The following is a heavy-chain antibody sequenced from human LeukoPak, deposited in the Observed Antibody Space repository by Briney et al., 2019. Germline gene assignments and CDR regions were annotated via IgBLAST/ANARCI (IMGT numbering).Heavy chain of an antibody. J-gene: IGHJ4*02. CDR1: GFTFSGSA. V-gene: IGHV3-73*01. D-gene: IGHD3-16*01. CDR3: SIPPIFGGGVTDY. Sequence: GGSLKLSCAASGFTFSGSAMHWVRQASGKGLEWVGRIRSKANSYATAYAASVKGRFTISRDDSKNTAYLQMNSLKTEDTAVYYLSIPPIFGGGVTDYWGQGTLVTVSS. CDR2: IRSKANSYAT.